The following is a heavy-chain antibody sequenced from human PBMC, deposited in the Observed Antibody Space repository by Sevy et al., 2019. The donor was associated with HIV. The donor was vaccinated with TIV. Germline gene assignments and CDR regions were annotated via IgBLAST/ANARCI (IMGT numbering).Heavy chain of an antibody. Sequence: GGSLRLSCAASGFTFSSYSMNWVRQAPGKGLEWVSSISSGSSYIYYADSVKGRFTISRDNAKNSLYLQMNSLRAEDTAVYYCARSAMPTTVTTESNWFDPWGQGTLVTVSS. CDR2: ISSGSSYI. J-gene: IGHJ5*02. CDR1: GFTFSSYS. CDR3: ARSAMPTTVTTESNWFDP. V-gene: IGHV3-21*01. D-gene: IGHD4-4*01.